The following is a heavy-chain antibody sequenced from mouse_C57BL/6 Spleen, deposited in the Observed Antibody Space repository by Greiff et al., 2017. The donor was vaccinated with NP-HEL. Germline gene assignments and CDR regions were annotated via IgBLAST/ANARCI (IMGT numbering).Heavy chain of an antibody. J-gene: IGHJ4*01. Sequence: VKLMESGAELVKPGASVKISCKASGYAFSSYWMNWVKQRPGKGLEWIGQIYPGDGDTNYNGKFKGKATLTADKSSSTAYMQLSSLTSEDSAVYFCAREAKRKAMDYWGQGTSVTVSS. CDR3: AREAKRKAMDY. V-gene: IGHV1-80*01. CDR1: GYAFSSYW. CDR2: IYPGDGDT.